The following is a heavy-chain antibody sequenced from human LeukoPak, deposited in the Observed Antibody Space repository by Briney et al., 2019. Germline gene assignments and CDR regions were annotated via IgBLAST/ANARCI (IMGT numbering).Heavy chain of an antibody. Sequence: GGSLRLSCAASGFSFSSYWMSWVRQAPGKGLEWVASINHNGNVNYYVDSVKGRFTISRDNAKNSLYLQMSNLRAEDTAVYFCARGGGLDVWGQGATVTVSS. J-gene: IGHJ6*02. CDR2: INHNGNVN. CDR3: ARGGGLDV. D-gene: IGHD3-16*01. CDR1: GFSFSSYW. V-gene: IGHV3-7*03.